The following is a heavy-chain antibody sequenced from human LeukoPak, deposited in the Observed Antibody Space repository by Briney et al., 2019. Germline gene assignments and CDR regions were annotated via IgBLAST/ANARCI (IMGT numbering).Heavy chain of an antibody. CDR1: GFTFSTYS. CDR2: ISSSSSTI. D-gene: IGHD3-9*01. Sequence: PGGSLRLSCAASGFTFSTYSMNWVRQAPGKGLEWVPDISSSSSTIYYADSVKGRFTISRDNAKNSLYLQMNSLRAEDTAVYYCARGLHDILTSYSHDYWGQGTLVTVSS. J-gene: IGHJ4*02. CDR3: ARGLHDILTSYSHDY. V-gene: IGHV3-48*04.